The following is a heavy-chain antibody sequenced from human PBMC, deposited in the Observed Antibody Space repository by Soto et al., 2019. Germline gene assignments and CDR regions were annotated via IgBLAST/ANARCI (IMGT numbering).Heavy chain of an antibody. J-gene: IGHJ4*02. Sequence: EVQLVESGGGLVKPGGSLRLSCAASGFTFSNIWMSWVRQAPGTGLEWVGRIKTNIIGGATDYAAPLKGRFIISRDDSKNTLYLQMNTLKTEDTAVYYCTALWYYTESSGYWGQGTLVTVSS. CDR2: IKTNIIGGAT. V-gene: IGHV3-15*01. CDR3: TALWYYTESSGY. CDR1: GFTFSNIW. D-gene: IGHD3-3*01.